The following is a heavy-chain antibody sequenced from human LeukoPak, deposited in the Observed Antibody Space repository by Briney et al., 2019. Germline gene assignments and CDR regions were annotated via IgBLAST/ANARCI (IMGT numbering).Heavy chain of an antibody. CDR1: GGSISSGGYY. CDR2: IYHSGST. V-gene: IGHV4-39*02. J-gene: IGHJ4*02. Sequence: SETLSLTCTVSGGSISSGGYYWSWIRQPPGKGLEWIGSIYHSGSTYYNPSLKSRVTISVDTSKDHFSLKLTSVTAADTAVYYCARGHYYGSGTYDSWGQGTLVTVSS. CDR3: ARGHYYGSGTYDS. D-gene: IGHD3-10*01.